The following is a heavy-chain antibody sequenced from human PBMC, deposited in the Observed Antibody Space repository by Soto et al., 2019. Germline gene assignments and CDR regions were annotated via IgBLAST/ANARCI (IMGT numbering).Heavy chain of an antibody. V-gene: IGHV1-18*01. CDR1: GYTFTSYG. Sequence: ASVKVSCKASGYTFTSYGISWVRQAPGQGLEWMGWISAYNGNTNYAQKLQGRVTMTTDTSTSTAYMELRSLRSDDTAVYYCARVYRVTIFGVVQGVRYYFDYWGQGTLVTVSS. CDR3: ARVYRVTIFGVVQGVRYYFDY. J-gene: IGHJ4*02. CDR2: ISAYNGNT. D-gene: IGHD3-3*01.